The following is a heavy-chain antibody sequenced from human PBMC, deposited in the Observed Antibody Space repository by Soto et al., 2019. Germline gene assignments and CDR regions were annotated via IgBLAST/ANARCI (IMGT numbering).Heavy chain of an antibody. CDR3: ARDRGVAPPVAGNTHYYYSRDV. D-gene: IGHD6-19*01. Sequence: QDQLVQSGAEVKKPGASVTVSCKASGYSFTNYGITWVRQAPGQGLEWMGWISGFNGNTHYAQKLQGRVTMTTDASTSTAYMGLRSLRSDGTAVYYCARDRGVAPPVAGNTHYYYSRDVWGKGTTVTVSS. V-gene: IGHV1-18*01. CDR1: GYSFTNYG. CDR2: ISGFNGNT. J-gene: IGHJ6*03.